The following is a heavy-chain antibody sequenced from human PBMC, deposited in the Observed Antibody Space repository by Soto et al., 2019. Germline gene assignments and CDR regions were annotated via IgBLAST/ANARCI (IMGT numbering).Heavy chain of an antibody. CDR1: GFTVSSNY. CDR3: ARESGYYPRGY. CDR2: IYSGGST. D-gene: IGHD3-22*01. V-gene: IGHV3-66*01. J-gene: IGHJ4*01. Sequence: EVQLVESGGGLVQPGGSLRLSCAASGFTVSSNYMSWFRQAPGKGLEGVSVIYSGGSTYYADSVKGRFTISRANSKNTLDIQMSRLRAEDTAVYYCARESGYYPRGYWGHGTLVTVSS.